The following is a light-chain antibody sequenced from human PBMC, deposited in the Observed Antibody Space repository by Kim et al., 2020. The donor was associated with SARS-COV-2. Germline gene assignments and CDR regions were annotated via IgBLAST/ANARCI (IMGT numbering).Light chain of an antibody. V-gene: IGKV1-5*03. J-gene: IGKJ2*01. Sequence: SASVGDRVTIHCRASQSISSWLAWYQQKPGKAPKLLIYKASSLESGVPSRFSGSGSGTEFTLTISSLQPDDFATYYCQQFNTYSQTFGQGTKLEI. CDR2: KAS. CDR3: QQFNTYSQT. CDR1: QSISSW.